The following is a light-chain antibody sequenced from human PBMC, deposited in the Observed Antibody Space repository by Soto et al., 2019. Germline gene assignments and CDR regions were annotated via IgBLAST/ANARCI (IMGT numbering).Light chain of an antibody. V-gene: IGLV7-43*01. CDR3: LIYYGGAQV. CDR2: STS. Sequence: QAVVTQEHSLTVSPGGTVTLTCVSSTGAVTSGYYPNWFQQKPGQAPSALIYSTSNKHSWTPARFSGSHLGGKAALTLSGVQPEDEAEYYCLIYYGGAQVFGGGTKLTVL. J-gene: IGLJ2*01. CDR1: TGAVTSGYY.